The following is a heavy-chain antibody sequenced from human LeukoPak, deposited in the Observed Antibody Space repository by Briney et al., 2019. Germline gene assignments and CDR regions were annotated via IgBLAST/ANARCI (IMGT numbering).Heavy chain of an antibody. D-gene: IGHD2-2*01. Sequence: GSSVKVSCKASGGTFSSYAISWVRQAPGQGLEWMGGIIPIFGTANYAQKFQGRVTITTDESTSTAYMELSSLRSEDTAVYYCAGQPLTIYCSSTSCYNWFDPWGQGTLVTVSS. J-gene: IGHJ5*02. CDR3: AGQPLTIYCSSTSCYNWFDP. CDR2: IIPIFGTA. CDR1: GGTFSSYA. V-gene: IGHV1-69*05.